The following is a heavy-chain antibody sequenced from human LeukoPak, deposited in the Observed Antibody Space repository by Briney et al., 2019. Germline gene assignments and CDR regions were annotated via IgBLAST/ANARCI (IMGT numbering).Heavy chain of an antibody. J-gene: IGHJ6*02. CDR2: ISGSGGST. V-gene: IGHV3-23*01. Sequence: GESLRLSCAASGFTFSSYAMSWVRQAPVKGLEWVSAISGSGGSTYYADSVKGRFTISRHNSKNTLYLQMNSLRAEDTAVYYCARVSAKNYGMDVWGQGTTVTVSS. CDR3: ARVSAKNYGMDV. D-gene: IGHD6-25*01. CDR1: GFTFSSYA.